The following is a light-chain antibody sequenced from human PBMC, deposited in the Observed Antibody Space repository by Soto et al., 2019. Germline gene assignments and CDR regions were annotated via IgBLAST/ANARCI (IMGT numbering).Light chain of an antibody. V-gene: IGLV2-11*01. CDR1: NSDVGAYNY. J-gene: IGLJ3*02. Sequence: QSALTQPRSVSGSPGQSVTTSCTGTNSDVGAYNYVSWYQQHPGKAPKLMLYDVSRRPSGVPDRFSGSKSGNTASLTISGLQAEDEADYYWCSHAGSYTWVFGGGTKVTVL. CDR3: CSHAGSYTWV. CDR2: DVS.